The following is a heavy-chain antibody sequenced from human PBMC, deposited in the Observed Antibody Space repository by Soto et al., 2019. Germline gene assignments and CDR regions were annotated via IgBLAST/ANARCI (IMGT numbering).Heavy chain of an antibody. J-gene: IGHJ5*02. CDR2: INHSGST. Sequence: SETLSLTCAVYGGSFSGYYWSWIRQPPGKGLEWILEINHSGSTNYNPSLKSRVTISVDTSKNQFSLKLSSVTAADTAVYYCARGRRYYYGSGSYRAAKNWFDPWGQGTLVTVSS. D-gene: IGHD3-10*01. CDR3: ARGRRYYYGSGSYRAAKNWFDP. CDR1: GGSFSGYY. V-gene: IGHV4-34*01.